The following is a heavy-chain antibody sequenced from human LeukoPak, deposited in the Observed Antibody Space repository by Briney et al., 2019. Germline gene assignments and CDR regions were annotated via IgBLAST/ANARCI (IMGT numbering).Heavy chain of an antibody. D-gene: IGHD1-26*01. V-gene: IGHV4-34*01. CDR1: GGSFSGYY. J-gene: IGHJ4*02. CDR3: ARQWETPLFDY. CDR2: INHSGST. Sequence: PSETLSLTCAVYGGSFSGYYWSWIRQPPGKGLEWIGEINHSGSTNYNPSLKSRVTISVDTSKSQFSLKLSSVTAADTAVYYCARQWETPLFDYWGRGTLVTVSS.